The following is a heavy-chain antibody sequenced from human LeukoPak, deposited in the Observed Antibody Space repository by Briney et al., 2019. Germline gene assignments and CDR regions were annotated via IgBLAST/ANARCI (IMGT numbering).Heavy chain of an antibody. J-gene: IGHJ4*02. CDR3: ARGGSYRYGSSDY. CDR2: IHPGDSGT. Sequence: ASLKISCKGSGYRFTNYWIGWVRQMPGKGLELMGIIHPGDSGTRYSPSFQGQVTMSVDESITTAYLQWSSLRASDSAIYYCARGGSYRYGSSDYWGQGTLVTVSS. D-gene: IGHD5-18*01. CDR1: GYRFTNYW. V-gene: IGHV5-51*01.